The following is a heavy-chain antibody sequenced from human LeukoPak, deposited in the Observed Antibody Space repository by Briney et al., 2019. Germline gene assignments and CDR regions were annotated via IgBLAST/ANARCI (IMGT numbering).Heavy chain of an antibody. J-gene: IGHJ4*02. CDR3: ARESPYYYGAGSYYLSY. CDR1: GFTFSDYY. V-gene: IGHV3-11*01. D-gene: IGHD3-10*01. CDR2: ISSPGTTI. Sequence: GGSLRLSCAASGFTFSDYYMSWFRQAPGKGLEWISYISSPGTTIFYADSVKGRFTTSKDNAKSSLYPQMNSLRAEDTAVYYCARESPYYYGAGSYYLSYWGQGTLVTVSS.